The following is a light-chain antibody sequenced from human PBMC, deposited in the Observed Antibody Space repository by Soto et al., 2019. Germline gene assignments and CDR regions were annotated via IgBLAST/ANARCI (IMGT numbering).Light chain of an antibody. Sequence: DIQMTQSPSSLSSSVGDIFTISGRASQSISTWLAWYQQKPGKAPKLLIYDASSLQSGVPSRFSGSGSGTEFTLTISSLQPDDFATYYCQQYNSYSLTFGQGTKVDIK. CDR3: QQYNSYSLT. J-gene: IGKJ1*01. CDR2: DAS. CDR1: QSISTW. V-gene: IGKV1-5*01.